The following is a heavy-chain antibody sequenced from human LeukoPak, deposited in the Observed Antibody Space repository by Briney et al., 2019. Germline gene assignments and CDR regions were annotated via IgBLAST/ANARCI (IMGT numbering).Heavy chain of an antibody. CDR2: IYPGDSDT. CDR3: ARHRSSSWYAGDHYYYMDV. V-gene: IGHV5-51*01. D-gene: IGHD6-13*01. J-gene: IGHJ6*03. Sequence: GESLKISCKGSGYSFTSYWISWVRQMPGKGLEWMGIIYPGDSDTRYSPSFQGQVTISADKSISTAYLQWSSLKASDTAMYYCARHRSSSWYAGDHYYYMDVWGKGTTVTVSS. CDR1: GYSFTSYW.